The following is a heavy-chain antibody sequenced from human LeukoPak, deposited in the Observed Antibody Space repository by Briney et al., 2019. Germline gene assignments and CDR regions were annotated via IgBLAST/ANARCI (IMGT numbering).Heavy chain of an antibody. D-gene: IGHD2-2*01. CDR2: IIPIFGTA. CDR1: GGTFSSYA. J-gene: IGHJ4*02. V-gene: IGHV1-69*05. CDR3: AEGSSTSWNLDY. Sequence: ASVKVSCKASGGTFSSYAISWVRQAPGQGLEWMGGIIPIFGTANYAQKFQGRVTITTDESTSTAYMELSSLRSEDTAVHYCAEGSSTSWNLDYWGQGTLVTVSS.